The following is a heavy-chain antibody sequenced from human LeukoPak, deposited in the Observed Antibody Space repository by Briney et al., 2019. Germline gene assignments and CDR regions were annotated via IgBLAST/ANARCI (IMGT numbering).Heavy chain of an antibody. D-gene: IGHD3-10*01. V-gene: IGHV3-23*01. Sequence: GSLLLSCAASGFTFRRYAMTWVRQAPAKGLGWGSGIRGGGGSTKYEHSVRGRFTVSRDNDKNTLYLQMNSLRAEDTAIYYCAKGGWFGEPPYDVFDMWGQGTMVIVS. CDR1: GFTFRRYA. CDR2: IRGGGGST. J-gene: IGHJ3*02. CDR3: AKGGWFGEPPYDVFDM.